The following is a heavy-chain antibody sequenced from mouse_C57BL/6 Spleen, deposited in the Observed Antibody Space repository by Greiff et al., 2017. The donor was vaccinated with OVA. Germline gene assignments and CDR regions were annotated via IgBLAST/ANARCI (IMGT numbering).Heavy chain of an antibody. CDR1: GFSLTSYG. J-gene: IGHJ4*01. V-gene: IGHV2-2*01. CDR3: ARTGTDAMDY. Sequence: VQLQESGPGLVQPSQSLSITCTVSGFSLTSYGVHWVRQSPGKGLEWLGVIWRGGSTDYNAAFISRLSISKDNSKSQVFFKMNSQQADDTAIYYCARTGTDAMDYWGQGTSVTVSS. CDR2: IWRGGST. D-gene: IGHD4-1*01.